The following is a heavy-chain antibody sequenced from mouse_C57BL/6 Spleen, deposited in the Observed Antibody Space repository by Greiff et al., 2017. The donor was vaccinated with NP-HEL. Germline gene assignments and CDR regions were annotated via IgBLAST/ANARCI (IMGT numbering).Heavy chain of an antibody. CDR2: IWSDGST. CDR1: GFSLTSYG. J-gene: IGHJ4*01. D-gene: IGHD3-2*02. Sequence: VQLQQSGPGLVAPSQSLSITCTVSGFSLTSYGVHWVRQPPGKGLEWLVVIWSDGSTTYNSALKSRLSISKDNSKSQVFLKMNSLQTDDTAMYYCARERVNSSGPYAMGYWGQGTSVTVSS. V-gene: IGHV2-6*03. CDR3: ARERVNSSGPYAMGY.